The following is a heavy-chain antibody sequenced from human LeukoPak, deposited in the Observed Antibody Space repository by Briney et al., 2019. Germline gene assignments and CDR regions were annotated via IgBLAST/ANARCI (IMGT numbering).Heavy chain of an antibody. CDR1: GSTFSNYW. V-gene: IGHV5-51*01. CDR2: VHPGDSDT. Sequence: GESLKISCKGSGSTFSNYWIGWVRQTPGKGLECMGIVHPGDSDTRYSPSFQGQITISADKSISTAYLQWNSLKASDTAMYYCARRYYYETSDFHDAFDIWGQGTMITVSS. J-gene: IGHJ3*02. D-gene: IGHD3-22*01. CDR3: ARRYYYETSDFHDAFDI.